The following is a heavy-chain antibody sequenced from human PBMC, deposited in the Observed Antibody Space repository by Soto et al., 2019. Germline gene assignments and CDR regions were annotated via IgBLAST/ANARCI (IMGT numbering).Heavy chain of an antibody. J-gene: IGHJ5*01. CDR1: GGSISNYY. D-gene: IGHD1-26*01. Sequence: PSETLSLTCTVSGGSISNYYWSWIRQPPGKGLEWIGNIYSTGTTNYNSSLQSRVTISVDTSKNQFSLKMSSVTAADTAVYYCARHSGRYYQRCFDSWGQGTLVTVSS. CDR2: IYSTGTT. CDR3: ARHSGRYYQRCFDS. V-gene: IGHV4-59*01.